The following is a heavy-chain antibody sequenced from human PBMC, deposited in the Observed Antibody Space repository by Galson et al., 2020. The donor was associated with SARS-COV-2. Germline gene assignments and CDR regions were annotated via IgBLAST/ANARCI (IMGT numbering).Heavy chain of an antibody. CDR1: GFPFLFYN. CDR2: INSDSSSI. CDR3: ARDASPHSSSWYYFDD. D-gene: IGHD6-13*01. J-gene: IGHJ4*02. Sequence: GESLKISCAGSGFPFLFYNMHWVRQIPGKGLEWVSSINSDSSSIYYADSVRGRFTISRDNAENSLYLHLNSLRVEDTAVYYCARDASPHSSSWYYFDDWGQGTLVSVS. V-gene: IGHV3-21*01.